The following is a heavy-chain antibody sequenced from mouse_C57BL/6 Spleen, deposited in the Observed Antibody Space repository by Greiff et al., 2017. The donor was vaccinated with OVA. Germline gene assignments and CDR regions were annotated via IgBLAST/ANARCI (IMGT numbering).Heavy chain of an antibody. CDR1: GYTFPSYW. V-gene: IGHV1-53*01. CDR2: INPSNGGT. CDR3: ARKWDGYYFDD. Sequence: QVQLQQSGTDLVKPGASVKLSCKASGYTFPSYWMHWVKQRPGHGLEWIGNINPSNGGTNYNEKFKRKATLTVDKSSSTAYMQLSSLTSEDSAVYYCARKWDGYYFDDWGQGTTLTVSS. D-gene: IGHD4-1*01. J-gene: IGHJ2*01.